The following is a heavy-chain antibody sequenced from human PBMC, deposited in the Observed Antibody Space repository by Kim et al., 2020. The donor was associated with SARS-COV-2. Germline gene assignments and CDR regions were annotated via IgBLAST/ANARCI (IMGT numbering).Heavy chain of an antibody. D-gene: IGHD3-10*01. Sequence: SVKVSCKASGGTFSSYAISWVRQAPGQGLEWMGGIIPIFGTANYAQKFQGRVTITADESTSTAYMELSSLRSEDTAVYYCAQPGDRPDPNGSGSYYYYYYYYGMDVWGQGTTVTVSS. J-gene: IGHJ6*02. CDR3: AQPGDRPDPNGSGSYYYYYYYYGMDV. V-gene: IGHV1-69*13. CDR2: IIPIFGTA. CDR1: GGTFSSYA.